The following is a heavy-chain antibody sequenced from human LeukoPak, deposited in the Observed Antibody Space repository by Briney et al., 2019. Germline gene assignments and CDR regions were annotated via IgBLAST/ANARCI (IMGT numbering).Heavy chain of an antibody. D-gene: IGHD6-13*01. CDR2: INPSGGST. V-gene: IGHV1-46*02. J-gene: IGHJ5*02. CDR1: GYTFNTYG. Sequence: ASVKVSCKASGYTFNTYGITWVRQAPGQGLEWMGIINPSGGSTSYAQKFQGRVTMTRDMSTSTVYMELSSLRSEDTAVYYCARDLSSWFAHPLAPTNWFDPWGQGTLVTVSS. CDR3: ARDLSSWFAHPLAPTNWFDP.